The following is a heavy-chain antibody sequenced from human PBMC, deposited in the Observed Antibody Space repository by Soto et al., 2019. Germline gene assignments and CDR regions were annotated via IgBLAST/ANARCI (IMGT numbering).Heavy chain of an antibody. D-gene: IGHD6-19*01. CDR3: ARDPYTSDWAPNLDY. J-gene: IGHJ4*02. CDR1: GFTFRSYG. CDR2: IYSGGST. V-gene: IGHV3-66*01. Sequence: PGGSLRLSCEASGFTFRSYGMHWVRQAPGKGLEWVSGIYSGGSTYYADSVKGRFTMSRDNSKNTMYLQMNSLRAGDTAVYYCARDPYTSDWAPNLDYWGQGALVTVSS.